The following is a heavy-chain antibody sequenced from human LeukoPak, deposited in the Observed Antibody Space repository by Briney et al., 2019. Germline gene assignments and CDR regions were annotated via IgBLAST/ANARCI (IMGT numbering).Heavy chain of an antibody. CDR1: GFTFSSYA. D-gene: IGHD3-3*01. V-gene: IGHV3-30-3*01. CDR2: ISYDGSNK. CDR3: ARADYDFWSGYYYYYYYYGMDV. Sequence: GGSLRLSCAASGFTFSSYAMHWVRQAPGKGLEWVAVISYDGSNKYYADSVKGRFTISRDNSKNTLYLQMNSLRAEDTAVYYCARADYDFWSGYYYYYYYYGMDVWGQGTTVTVSS. J-gene: IGHJ6*02.